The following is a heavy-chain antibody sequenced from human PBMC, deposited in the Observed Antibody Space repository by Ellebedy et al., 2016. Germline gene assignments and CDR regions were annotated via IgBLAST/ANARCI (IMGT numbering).Heavy chain of an antibody. CDR1: EVPSDDIP. CDR2: IRGKAYGWTK. D-gene: IGHD4-11*01. Sequence: GESLKISXTISEVPSDDIPISWFRQAPGKGLEWVGLIRGKAYGWTKDYAASVKDRFTISRDGTDTSVYLNMKTLTTDDTAVYYCTRRVVLDYRDSAWFDPWGQGTRVTVSS. V-gene: IGHV3-49*01. CDR3: TRRVVLDYRDSAWFDP. J-gene: IGHJ5*02.